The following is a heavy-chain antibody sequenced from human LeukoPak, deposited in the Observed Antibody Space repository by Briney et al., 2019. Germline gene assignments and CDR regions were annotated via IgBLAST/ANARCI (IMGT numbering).Heavy chain of an antibody. Sequence: ASVKVSCKASGYTFTSYGISWVRQAPGQGLEWMGWISAYNGNTNYAQKLQGRVTMTTDTSTSTAYMELRSLRSDDTAVYYCARDLGYHGRGWYFDLWGRGTLVTVSS. CDR1: GYTFTSYG. CDR3: ARDLGYHGRGWYFDL. CDR2: ISAYNGNT. D-gene: IGHD3-16*01. V-gene: IGHV1-18*01. J-gene: IGHJ2*01.